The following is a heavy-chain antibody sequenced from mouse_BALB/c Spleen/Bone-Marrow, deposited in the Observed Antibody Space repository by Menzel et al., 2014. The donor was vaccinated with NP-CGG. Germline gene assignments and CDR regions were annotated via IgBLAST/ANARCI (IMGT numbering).Heavy chain of an antibody. Sequence: EVKLVESGGDLVKPGGSLKLSCVASGFTFSSYGMSWVRQTPDKRLEWVATISSGGSYTYYPDSVKGRFTISRDNAKNTLYLQMSSLKSGDTAMYYCGRNYYGSSYYFDYWGQGTTLTVSS. CDR1: GFTFSSYG. D-gene: IGHD1-1*01. V-gene: IGHV5-6*02. CDR3: GRNYYGSSYYFDY. CDR2: ISSGGSYT. J-gene: IGHJ2*01.